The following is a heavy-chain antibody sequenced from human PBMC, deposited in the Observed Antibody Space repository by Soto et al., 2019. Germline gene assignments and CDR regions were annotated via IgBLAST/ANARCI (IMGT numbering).Heavy chain of an antibody. J-gene: IGHJ5*02. CDR2: ISGSGGST. V-gene: IGHV3-23*01. Sequence: EVQLLESGGGLVQPGGSLRLSCAASGFTFSRYAMSWVRQAPGKGLEWVSAISGSGGSTYYADSVKGRFTISRDNSKNTLYLQMNSLRAKDTAVYYCAKDSERHSSSWYRFDPWGQGTLVTVSS. D-gene: IGHD6-13*01. CDR1: GFTFSRYA. CDR3: AKDSERHSSSWYRFDP.